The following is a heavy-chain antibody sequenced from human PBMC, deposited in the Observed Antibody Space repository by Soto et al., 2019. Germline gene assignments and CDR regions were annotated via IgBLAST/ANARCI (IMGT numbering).Heavy chain of an antibody. CDR3: AAGNDY. CDR2: MHYSGTT. CDR1: GASISSYF. D-gene: IGHD6-13*01. V-gene: IGHV4-59*01. Sequence: SETLSLTCTVSGASISSYFWNWIRQPPGKGLEWIGNMHYSGTTNYNPSLKSRLTISVDTSKNHFSLKLSSVTAADTAIYYCAAGNDYWGQGTLVTVS. J-gene: IGHJ4*02.